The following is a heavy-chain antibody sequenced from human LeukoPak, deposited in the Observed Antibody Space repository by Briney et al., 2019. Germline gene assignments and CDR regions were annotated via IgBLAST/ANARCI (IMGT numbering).Heavy chain of an antibody. J-gene: IGHJ6*03. CDR1: DYSISSGYH. D-gene: IGHD2-2*01. CDR2: MSHSGST. Sequence: PSETLSLTCAVSDYSISSGYHWAWIRQSPGKGLEWIGSMSHSGSTYYNPSLKSRVTISVDTSKNQFSVKLSSVSAADTAVYYCAREAGNCSSTSCYVYYYYMDVWGKGTTVTVSS. CDR3: AREAGNCSSTSCYVYYYYMDV. V-gene: IGHV4-38-2*02.